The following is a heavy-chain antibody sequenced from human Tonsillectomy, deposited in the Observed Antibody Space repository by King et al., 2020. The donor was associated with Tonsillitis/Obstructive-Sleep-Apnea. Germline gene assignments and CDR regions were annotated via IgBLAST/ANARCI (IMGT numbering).Heavy chain of an antibody. J-gene: IGHJ4*02. CDR2: ISTSSSYI. Sequence: VQLVESGGGLVKPGGSLRLSCAASGFTFSSFSMNWVRQAPGKGLEWVSSISTSSSYIYYADSVRGRFTISRDNAKNSLYLQMNSLRAEDTAVYYFARDLSVAGYDYWGQGTLVTVSS. V-gene: IGHV3-21*01. CDR3: ARDLSVAGYDY. D-gene: IGHD6-19*01. CDR1: GFTFSSFS.